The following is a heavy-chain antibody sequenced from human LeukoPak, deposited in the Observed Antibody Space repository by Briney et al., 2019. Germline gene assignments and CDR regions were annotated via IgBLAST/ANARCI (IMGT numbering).Heavy chain of an antibody. D-gene: IGHD1-1*01. CDR2: IIPIFGTA. J-gene: IGHJ3*02. CDR1: GDTFSSYA. V-gene: IGHV1-69*13. CDR3: ARSNWNDALDAFDI. Sequence: SVKVSCKASGDTFSSYAISWVRQAPGQGLEWMGGIIPIFGTANYAQKFQGRVTITADESTSTAYMELSSLRSEDTAVYYCARSNWNDALDAFDIWGQGTMVTVSS.